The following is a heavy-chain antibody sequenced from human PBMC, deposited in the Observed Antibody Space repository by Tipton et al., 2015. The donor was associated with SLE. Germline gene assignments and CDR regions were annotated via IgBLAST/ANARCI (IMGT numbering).Heavy chain of an antibody. Sequence: TLSLTCAVYGGSFSGYSWSWIRQPPGKGLEWIGEIDHFGNTNYNPSLKSRVTVSVDTSKNQFSLKLSSVTAADTAVYYCARVSRGIAYMDVWGKGTTVTFSS. CDR1: GGSFSGYS. CDR3: ARVSRGIAYMDV. CDR2: IDHFGNT. D-gene: IGHD6-13*01. V-gene: IGHV4-34*01. J-gene: IGHJ6*03.